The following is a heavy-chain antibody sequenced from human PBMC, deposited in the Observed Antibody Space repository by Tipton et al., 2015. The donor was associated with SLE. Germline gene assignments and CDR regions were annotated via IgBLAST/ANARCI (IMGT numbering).Heavy chain of an antibody. CDR2: IYTSGST. Sequence: TLSLTCTVSGGSISSGSYYWSWIRQPAGKGLEWIGHIYTSGSTNYNPSLKSRVTISVDTSKNQFSLKLSSVTAADTAVYYCARDWRTHYYDSSGYFHDAFDIWGQGTMVTVSS. D-gene: IGHD3-22*01. V-gene: IGHV4-61*09. J-gene: IGHJ3*02. CDR1: GGSISSGSYY. CDR3: ARDWRTHYYDSSGYFHDAFDI.